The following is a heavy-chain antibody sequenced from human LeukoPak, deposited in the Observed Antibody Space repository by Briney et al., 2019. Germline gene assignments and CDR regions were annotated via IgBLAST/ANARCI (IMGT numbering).Heavy chain of an antibody. CDR3: PRVGNWNYWFDP. J-gene: IGHJ5*02. D-gene: IGHD1-7*01. V-gene: IGHV4-34*01. CDR2: ITHSGSP. Sequence: SETLSLTCAVYGGSFSGSYCSWIRQPPGKGLEWIGEITHSGSPNYNPSLKSRVTISIDTSKNQFSLKLNSLTATYTPCYFFPRVGNWNYWFDPWGKGTMVTVSS. CDR1: GGSFSGSY.